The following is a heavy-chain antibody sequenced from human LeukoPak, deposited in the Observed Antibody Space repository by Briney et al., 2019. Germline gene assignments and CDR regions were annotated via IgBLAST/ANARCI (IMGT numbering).Heavy chain of an antibody. CDR1: GFSFSDTY. V-gene: IGHV3-15*07. D-gene: IGHD1-26*01. J-gene: IGHJ4*02. CDR2: IKNKADRGEI. Sequence: GGSLRLSCATSGFSFSDTYINWVRQIPGTGLEWVGLIKNKADRGEIEYAAPVKDRFTISRDDSKNTVYLQMSSLKTEDAAVYYCTTESSGSLPYWGQGTLVTVSS. CDR3: TTESSGSLPY.